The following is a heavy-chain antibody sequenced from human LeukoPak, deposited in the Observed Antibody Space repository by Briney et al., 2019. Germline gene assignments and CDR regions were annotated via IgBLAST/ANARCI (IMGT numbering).Heavy chain of an antibody. J-gene: IGHJ3*02. CDR1: GFTFSSYA. V-gene: IGHV3-30-3*01. D-gene: IGHD3-22*01. CDR3: AKYYYDSSDAFDI. Sequence: PGGSLRLSCAASGFTFSSYAMHWVRQAPGKGLEWVAVISYDGSNKYYADSVKGRFTISRDNAKNSLYLQMNSLRAEDTAVYYCAKYYYDSSDAFDIWGQGTMVTVSS. CDR2: ISYDGSNK.